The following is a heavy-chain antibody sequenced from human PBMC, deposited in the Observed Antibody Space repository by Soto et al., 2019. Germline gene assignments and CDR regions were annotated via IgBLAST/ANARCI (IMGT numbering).Heavy chain of an antibody. CDR1: GGSISSYY. J-gene: IGHJ6*03. D-gene: IGHD6-13*01. V-gene: IGHV4-59*08. CDR3: ARPNLGIAAAALYCYYMDV. CDR2: IYYSGST. Sequence: QVQLQESGPGLVKPSETLSLTCTVSGGSISSYYWSWIRQPPGKGLEWIGYIYYSGSTNYNPSLKSRVTISVDTSKTQFSLKLSSVTAADTAVYYWARPNLGIAAAALYCYYMDVWGKGTTVTVSS.